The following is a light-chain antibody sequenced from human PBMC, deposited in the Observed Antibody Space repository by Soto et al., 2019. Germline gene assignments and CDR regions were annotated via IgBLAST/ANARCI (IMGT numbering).Light chain of an antibody. CDR3: SLYTSSSTWV. Sequence: QSALTQPPSVSGSPGQSVTISCTVTSSDVGDYEHVSWYQQAPGTAPKLIIFDVTNRPSGVPDRFSGSKSGNTPSLTIFGLQAEEEADYYCSLYTSSSTWVFGGGTKLTVL. V-gene: IGLV2-18*01. J-gene: IGLJ3*02. CDR2: DVT. CDR1: SSDVGDYEH.